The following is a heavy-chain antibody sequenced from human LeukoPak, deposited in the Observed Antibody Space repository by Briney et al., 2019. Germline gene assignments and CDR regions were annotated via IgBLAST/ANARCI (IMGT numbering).Heavy chain of an antibody. D-gene: IGHD3-10*01. J-gene: IGHJ4*02. Sequence: SETLSLTCTVSGGSISSGDYYWSWIRQPPGKGLEWIGYIYYSGSTYYNPSLKSRVTISVDTSKNQFSLKLSSVTAADTAVCYCARVPRGSGSYGSVDYWGQGTLVTVSS. CDR2: IYYSGST. CDR3: ARVPRGSGSYGSVDY. CDR1: GGSISSGDYY. V-gene: IGHV4-30-4*01.